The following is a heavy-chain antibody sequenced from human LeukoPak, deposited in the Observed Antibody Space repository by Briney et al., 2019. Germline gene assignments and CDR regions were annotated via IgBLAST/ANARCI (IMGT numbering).Heavy chain of an antibody. D-gene: IGHD1-26*01. J-gene: IGHJ4*02. CDR2: INRDGITT. Sequence: QPGGSLRLSCVATGFTLEDFTMHWIRQPPGKGLEWVSLINRDGITTRYADSVQGRFTMSRDNSENSIFLQMSSLRPEDTALYYCVRGIVGDPVAFDSWGRGTLISVSS. V-gene: IGHV3-43*01. CDR1: GFTLEDFT. CDR3: VRGIVGDPVAFDS.